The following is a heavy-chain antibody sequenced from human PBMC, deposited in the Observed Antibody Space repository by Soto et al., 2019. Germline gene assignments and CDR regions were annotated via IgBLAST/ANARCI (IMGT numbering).Heavy chain of an antibody. CDR1: GGSFRGYY. CDR3: ARLWSSNEGSS. Sequence: QVRLQQWGAGLLKPSETLALTCAVHGGSFRGYYWSWIRQPPGKGLEWIGEINHSGGTNCNPSLRSRFSTSVDASKHQFSLQLSSVTAADTAVYYCARLWSSNEGSSWGQGTLVAVSS. CDR2: INHSGGT. J-gene: IGHJ4*02. V-gene: IGHV4-34*01. D-gene: IGHD2-21*01.